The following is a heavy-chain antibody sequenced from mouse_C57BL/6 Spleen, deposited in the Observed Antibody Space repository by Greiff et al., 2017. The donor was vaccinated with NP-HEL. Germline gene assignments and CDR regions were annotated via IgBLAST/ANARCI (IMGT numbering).Heavy chain of an antibody. Sequence: DVHLVESGGGLVKPGGSLKLSCAASGFTFSDYGMHWVRQAPEKGLEWVAYISSGSSTIYYADTVKGRFTISRDNANNTLFVQMTSLRSEDTAMYYCARGGSSILFYFDYWGQGTTLTVSS. CDR2: ISSGSSTI. D-gene: IGHD1-1*01. V-gene: IGHV5-17*01. CDR3: ARGGSSILFYFDY. CDR1: GFTFSDYG. J-gene: IGHJ2*01.